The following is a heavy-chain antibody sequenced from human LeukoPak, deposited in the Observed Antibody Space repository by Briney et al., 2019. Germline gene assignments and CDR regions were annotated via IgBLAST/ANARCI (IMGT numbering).Heavy chain of an antibody. Sequence: GGSLRLSCAASGVTFSNYWMHWVRDAPGEGLGWVARITSDGSSTSHADSVKGRFTISRDNAKSTLYLQMDSLRPEDTAVYYCARDHGVGEPFDIWGQGTLVTVSS. CDR2: ITSDGSST. J-gene: IGHJ3*02. CDR1: GVTFSNYW. D-gene: IGHD3-16*01. V-gene: IGHV3-74*01. CDR3: ARDHGVGEPFDI.